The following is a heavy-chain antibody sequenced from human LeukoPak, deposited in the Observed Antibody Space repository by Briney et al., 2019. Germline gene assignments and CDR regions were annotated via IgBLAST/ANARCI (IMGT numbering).Heavy chain of an antibody. CDR3: ARGSLSVSNNY. V-gene: IGHV3-30-3*01. J-gene: IGHJ4*02. Sequence: GGSLRLSCAASGFTFSSYAMHWVRQAPVKGLEWVAVISYDGSNKYYADSVKGRFTISRDNSKNTLYLQMNSLRAEDTAVYYCARGSLSVSNNYWGQGTLVTVSS. CDR2: ISYDGSNK. D-gene: IGHD4-11*01. CDR1: GFTFSSYA.